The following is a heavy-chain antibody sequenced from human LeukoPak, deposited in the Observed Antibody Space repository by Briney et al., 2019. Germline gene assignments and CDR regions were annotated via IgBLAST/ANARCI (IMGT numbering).Heavy chain of an antibody. J-gene: IGHJ5*02. D-gene: IGHD3-22*01. CDR2: MSSTGRS. CDR1: NASISSDTYF. V-gene: IGHV4-61*02. Sequence: SETLSLTCTVSNASISSDTYFWSWIRQPAGKGLQWIGRMSSTGRSDYNPSLKSRVTISVDTSKNQFSLKLSSATAADTAVYYCARLFLDYYDSSGYYGNWFDPWGQGTLVTVSS. CDR3: ARLFLDYYDSSGYYGNWFDP.